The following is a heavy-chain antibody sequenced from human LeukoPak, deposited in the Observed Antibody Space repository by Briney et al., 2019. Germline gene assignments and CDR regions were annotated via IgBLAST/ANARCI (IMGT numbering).Heavy chain of an antibody. CDR1: GGSISSGGYA. CDR2: IFHSGNT. D-gene: IGHD3-10*01. V-gene: IGHV4-30-2*01. J-gene: IGHJ4*02. Sequence: SETLSLTCGVSGGSISSGGYAWSWIRQPPGKGLEWIGYIFHSGNTYYNPSLKSRVTISVDRSKNQFSLKLSSVTAADTAVYYCARHEYYYGSGSPFDYWGQGTLVTVSS. CDR3: ARHEYYYGSGSPFDY.